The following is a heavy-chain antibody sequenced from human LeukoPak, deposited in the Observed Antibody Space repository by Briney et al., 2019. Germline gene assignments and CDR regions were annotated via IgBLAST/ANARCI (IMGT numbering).Heavy chain of an antibody. CDR1: GFTFSNYW. CDR3: TGSFGESTFFDY. V-gene: IGHV3-7*03. J-gene: IGHJ4*02. CDR2: IKPDGSAK. D-gene: IGHD7-27*01. Sequence: PGGSLRLSCAASGFTFSNYWVNWVRRAPGKGLEWVANIKPDGSAKNYVDSVKGRFTISRDDSKSIAYLQMNSLKTEDTAVYYCTGSFGESTFFDYWGQGTLVTVSS.